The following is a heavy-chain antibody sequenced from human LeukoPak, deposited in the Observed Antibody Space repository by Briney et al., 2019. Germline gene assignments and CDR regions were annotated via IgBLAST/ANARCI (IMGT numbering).Heavy chain of an antibody. D-gene: IGHD6-19*01. Sequence: AASVKVSCTASGGTFSSYAISWVRQAPGQGLEWMGGIIPIFGTANYAQKFQGRVTITADESTSTAYMELSSLRSEDTAVYYCARSSLSGWGAVSYWGQGTLVTVSS. J-gene: IGHJ4*02. CDR2: IIPIFGTA. CDR3: ARSSLSGWGAVSY. V-gene: IGHV1-69*13. CDR1: GGTFSSYA.